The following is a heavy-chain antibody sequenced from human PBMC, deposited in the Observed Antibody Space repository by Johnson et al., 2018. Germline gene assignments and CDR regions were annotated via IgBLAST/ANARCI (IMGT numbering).Heavy chain of an antibody. D-gene: IGHD6-13*01. J-gene: IGHJ6*03. V-gene: IGHV3-11*04. Sequence: VQLVESGGGLVKPGGSLRLSCETSGFIFSDYYISWIRQAPGKGLEWLSYISSGGTIISYADSVKGRVTISWDNTKNSLFLQMNSLRAEDTAGYYCTGCCRIAVGGHFYYYMDVWGKGATVTVSS. CDR1: GFIFSDYY. CDR3: TGCCRIAVGGHFYYYMDV. CDR2: ISSGGTII.